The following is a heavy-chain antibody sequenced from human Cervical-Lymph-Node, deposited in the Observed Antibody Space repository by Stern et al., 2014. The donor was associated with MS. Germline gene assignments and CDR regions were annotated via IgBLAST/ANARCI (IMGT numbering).Heavy chain of an antibody. CDR2: INPSGGST. Sequence: QLVQSGAEVKKPGASVKVSCKASGYTFTSSYIHWVRQAPGQGLECMGIINPSGGSTSYAQKFQGRLTMTRDTSTSTVYMELSSLRSEDTAVYYCARVAMTSLDYWGQGTLVTVSS. CDR1: GYTFTSSY. CDR3: ARVAMTSLDY. V-gene: IGHV1-46*03. J-gene: IGHJ4*02.